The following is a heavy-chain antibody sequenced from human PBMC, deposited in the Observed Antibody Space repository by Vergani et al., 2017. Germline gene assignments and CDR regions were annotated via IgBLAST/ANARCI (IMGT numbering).Heavy chain of an antibody. CDR3: ARGVRDFWSGRFDY. CDR2: ISTYNGNT. V-gene: IGHV1-18*04. Sequence: QVQLVQSGPEVKKPGASVKVSCKASGYTFTSYGITWVRQAPGQGLEWMGWISTYNGNTNYAQKLQGRVTMSTDTSTSTAYMELRSLRSDDTAAYYCARGVRDFWSGRFDYWGQGTLVTVSS. CDR1: GYTFTSYG. J-gene: IGHJ4*02. D-gene: IGHD3-3*01.